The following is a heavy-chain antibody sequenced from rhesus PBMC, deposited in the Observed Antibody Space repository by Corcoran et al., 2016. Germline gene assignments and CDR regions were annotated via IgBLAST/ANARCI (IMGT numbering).Heavy chain of an antibody. CDR3: ARGKYNWNNGRVT. CDR1: GGSICSSY. D-gene: IGHD1-20*01. J-gene: IGHJ4*01. CDR2: IYGSGSST. V-gene: IGHV4-169*01. Sequence: QLQLQESGPGLVKPSETLSLTCAVSGGSICSSYWSWIRQAPGQGLEWIGYIYGSGSSTNYNPSLKSRVILSVDTSKNQLSLKLTSVTAADTAVYYCARGKYNWNNGRVTWGQGVLVTVSS.